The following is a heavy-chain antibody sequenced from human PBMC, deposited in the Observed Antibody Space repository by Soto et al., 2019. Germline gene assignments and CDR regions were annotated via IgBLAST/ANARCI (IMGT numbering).Heavy chain of an antibody. CDR1: GFTFSSYW. Sequence: EVQLVESGGGLVQPGGSLRLSCAASGFTFSSYWMSWVRQAPGKGLEWVANIKQDGSEKYYVDSVKGRFTISRDNAKNSLYLQINNLRAEDTAVYYCARDGLHCSSTNCYFDYWGQGTLVTVSS. J-gene: IGHJ4*02. CDR3: ARDGLHCSSTNCYFDY. D-gene: IGHD2-2*01. V-gene: IGHV3-7*01. CDR2: IKQDGSEK.